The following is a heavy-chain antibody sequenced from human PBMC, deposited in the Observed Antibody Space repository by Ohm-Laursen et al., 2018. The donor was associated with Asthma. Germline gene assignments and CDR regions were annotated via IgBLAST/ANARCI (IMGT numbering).Heavy chain of an antibody. CDR3: ARGSDPAAQGGDY. D-gene: IGHD3-16*01. V-gene: IGHV3-30*03. Sequence: SLRLSCAASGFTFSSFGMHWVRQAPGTGLEWVAVISYDGSNKYYADSVKGRFTISRDNSKNTLYLQMNSLRAEDTAVYYCARGSDPAAQGGDYWGQGTLVTVSS. J-gene: IGHJ4*02. CDR1: GFTFSSFG. CDR2: ISYDGSNK.